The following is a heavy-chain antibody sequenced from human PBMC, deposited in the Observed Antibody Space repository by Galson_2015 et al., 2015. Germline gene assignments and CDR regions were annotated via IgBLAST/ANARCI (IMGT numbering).Heavy chain of an antibody. Sequence: LTCTVSGGSITSSSYYWGWIRQPPGKGLEWIGSMYLSGNTYHNPSLKSRVTISVDTSKNQFSLKLNSVTAADTAVYYCARSRGQQLVYDFDYWGQGTLVTVSS. CDR3: ARSRGQQLVYDFDY. J-gene: IGHJ4*02. D-gene: IGHD6-13*01. V-gene: IGHV4-39*01. CDR1: GGSITSSSYY. CDR2: MYLSGNT.